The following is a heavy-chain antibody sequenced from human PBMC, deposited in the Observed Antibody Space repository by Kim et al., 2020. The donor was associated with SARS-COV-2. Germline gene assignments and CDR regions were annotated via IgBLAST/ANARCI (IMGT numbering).Heavy chain of an antibody. CDR3: AKERYSSGWYEDN. D-gene: IGHD6-19*01. V-gene: IGHV3-23*01. J-gene: IGHJ4*02. Sequence: YVNAGKGRLTISRDNSKNTLYLQMNSLRAEDTAVYYCAKERYSSGWYEDNWGQGTLVTVSS.